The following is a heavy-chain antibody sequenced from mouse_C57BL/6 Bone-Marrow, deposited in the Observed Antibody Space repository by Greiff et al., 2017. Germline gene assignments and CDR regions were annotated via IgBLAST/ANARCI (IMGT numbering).Heavy chain of an antibody. V-gene: IGHV1-15*01. CDR2: IDPETGGT. CDR1: GYTFTDYE. D-gene: IGHD1-1*01. CDR3: TRGYDYYGSPWFAY. Sequence: QVQLQQSGAELVRPGASVTLSCKASGYTFTDYEMHWVKQTPVHGLEWIGAIDPETGGTAYNQKFKGKAILTADKSSSTAYMELRSLTSEDSAVYYCTRGYDYYGSPWFAYWGQGTLVTVFA. J-gene: IGHJ3*01.